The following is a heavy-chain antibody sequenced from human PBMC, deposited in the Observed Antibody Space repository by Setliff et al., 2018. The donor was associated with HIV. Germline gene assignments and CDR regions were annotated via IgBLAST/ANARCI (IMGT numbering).Heavy chain of an antibody. CDR3: ARGRYRSRWYASDHYYIDV. V-gene: IGHV4-39*01. Sequence: SETLSLTCTVSGGSISSSSYYWGWIRQPPGKGLQWIGSIYYRGSTYYNPSLKTRVTISVDTSKNQFSLKLRSVTAADTALYYCARGRYRSRWYASDHYYIDVWGKGTTVTVSS. CDR1: GGSISSSSYY. D-gene: IGHD6-13*01. CDR2: IYYRGST. J-gene: IGHJ6*03.